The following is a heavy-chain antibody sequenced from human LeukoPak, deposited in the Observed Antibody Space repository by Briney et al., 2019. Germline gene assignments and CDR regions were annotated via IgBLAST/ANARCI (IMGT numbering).Heavy chain of an antibody. J-gene: IGHJ6*03. Sequence: PSETLSLTCTVSGASISNYYWNWLRQPPGKGLEWIGYISYSGSTNYNPSLKSGVTISVNTSKNQFSLKLSSVTAADTAVYYCARSFNYYYYYMDVWGEGTTVTVSS. D-gene: IGHD2/OR15-2a*01. V-gene: IGHV4-59*01. CDR1: GASISNYY. CDR2: ISYSGST. CDR3: ARSFNYYYYYMDV.